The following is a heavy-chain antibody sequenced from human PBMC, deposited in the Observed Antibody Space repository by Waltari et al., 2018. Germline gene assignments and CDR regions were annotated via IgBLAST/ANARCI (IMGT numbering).Heavy chain of an antibody. Sequence: EMQLVESGGGLIQPGESLRLSWAASWLNVSRNYMTWVAQAPGEGLQWVSILYSDGRKFYADSVKGRFTISRDNSKNTVYLEMNSLRAEDTAMYYCAREVYRSGGHWGQGTLVTVSS. V-gene: IGHV3-53*01. CDR1: WLNVSRNY. CDR2: LYSDGRK. CDR3: AREVYRSGGH. D-gene: IGHD6-19*01. J-gene: IGHJ4*02.